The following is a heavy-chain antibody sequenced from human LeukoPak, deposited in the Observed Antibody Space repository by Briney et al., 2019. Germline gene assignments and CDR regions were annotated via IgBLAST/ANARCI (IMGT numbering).Heavy chain of an antibody. CDR1: GFTFSSYW. J-gene: IGHJ4*02. D-gene: IGHD6-13*01. CDR2: INHSGST. CDR3: ARLEYSSSPPLDY. V-gene: IGHV4-34*01. Sequence: GSLRLSCAASGFTFSSYWMSWIRQPPGKGLEWIGEINHSGSTNYNPSLKSRVTISVDTSKNQFSLKLSSVTAADTAVYYCARLEYSSSPPLDYWGQGTLVTVSS.